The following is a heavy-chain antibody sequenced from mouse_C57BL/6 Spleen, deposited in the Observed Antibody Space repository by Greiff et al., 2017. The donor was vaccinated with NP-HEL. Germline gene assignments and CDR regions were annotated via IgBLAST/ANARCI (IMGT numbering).Heavy chain of an antibody. D-gene: IGHD1-1*01. CDR1: GYTFTSYW. CDR2: IDPNSGGT. CDR3: ASDYYGSSNGNFDV. J-gene: IGHJ1*03. Sequence: QVQLQQPGAELVKPGASVKLSCKASGYTFTSYWMHWVKQRPGRGLEWIGRIDPNSGGTKYNEEFKSKATRTVDKPSSTAYMQLSSLTSEDSAVYYCASDYYGSSNGNFDVWGTGTTVTVSS. V-gene: IGHV1-72*01.